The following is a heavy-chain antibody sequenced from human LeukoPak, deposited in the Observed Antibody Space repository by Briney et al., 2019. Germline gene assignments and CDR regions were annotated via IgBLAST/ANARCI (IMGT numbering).Heavy chain of an antibody. Sequence: GGSLRLSCAASGFTFSSYGMSWVRQAPGKGLEWVSAISGSGGSTYYADSVKGRFTISRDNSKNTLYLQMNSLRAEDTAVYYCAKDRLPRYYYDSSGYLALGYWGQGTRVTVSA. CDR3: AKDRLPRYYYDSSGYLALGY. D-gene: IGHD3-22*01. CDR2: ISGSGGST. CDR1: GFTFSSYG. J-gene: IGHJ4*02. V-gene: IGHV3-23*01.